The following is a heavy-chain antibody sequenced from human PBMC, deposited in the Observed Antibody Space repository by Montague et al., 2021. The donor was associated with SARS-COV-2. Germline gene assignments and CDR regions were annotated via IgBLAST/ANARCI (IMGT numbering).Heavy chain of an antibody. V-gene: IGHV6-1*01. D-gene: IGHD5-12*01. CDR2: TYYRSKWHN. CDR3: ARGWVATIPHMDN. CDR1: GDSVSINSAA. J-gene: IGHJ4*02. Sequence: CAISGDSVSINSAAWNWIRQSPSRGLEWLGRTYYRSKWHNDYAVSVKSRITINPDTSKNQFSLQLKSATPEDTAVYYCARGWVATIPHMDNWGQGSLVIVSS.